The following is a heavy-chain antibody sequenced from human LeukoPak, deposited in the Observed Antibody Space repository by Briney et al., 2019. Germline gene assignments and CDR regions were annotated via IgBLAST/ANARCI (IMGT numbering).Heavy chain of an antibody. CDR2: ISSSSSYI. CDR1: GFTFSDYY. CDR3: ARDRVRGYSYGYVRDAFDI. D-gene: IGHD5-18*01. V-gene: IGHV3-21*01. J-gene: IGHJ3*02. Sequence: GGSLRLSCAASGFTFSDYYMNWVRQAPGKGLEWVSSISSSSSYIYYADSVKGRFTISRDNAKNSLYLQMNSLRAEDTAVYYCARDRVRGYSYGYVRDAFDIWGQGTMVTVSS.